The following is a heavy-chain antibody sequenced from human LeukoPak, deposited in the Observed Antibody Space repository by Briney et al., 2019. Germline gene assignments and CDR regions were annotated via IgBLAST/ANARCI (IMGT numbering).Heavy chain of an antibody. CDR2: IYYSGST. Sequence: SESLSVTSTVSGGSISSYYWSCSRQRPGEGLEWMWYIYYSGSTNYNPSLKSRVTISVDTSKNQFSLKLSSVTAADTAVHYCARVRNNVGVPAASYYYYYMDVWGKGTTVTVSS. J-gene: IGHJ6*03. V-gene: IGHV4-59*01. CDR1: GGSISSYY. CDR3: ARVRNNVGVPAASYYYYYMDV. D-gene: IGHD2-2*01.